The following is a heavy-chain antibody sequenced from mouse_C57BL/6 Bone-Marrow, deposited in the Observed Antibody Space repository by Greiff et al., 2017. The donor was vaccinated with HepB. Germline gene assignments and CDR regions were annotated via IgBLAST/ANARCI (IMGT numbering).Heavy chain of an antibody. V-gene: IGHV1-53*01. J-gene: IGHJ4*01. D-gene: IGHD3-2*02. Sequence: QVQLQQSGTELVKPGASVKLSCKASGYTFTSYWMPWVKQRPGQGLEWIGNINPSNGGTNYNEKFKSKATLTVDKSSSTAYMQLSSLTSEDSAVYYCARQLRLRYYAMDYWGQGTSVTVSS. CDR2: INPSNGGT. CDR1: GYTFTSYW. CDR3: ARQLRLRYYAMDY.